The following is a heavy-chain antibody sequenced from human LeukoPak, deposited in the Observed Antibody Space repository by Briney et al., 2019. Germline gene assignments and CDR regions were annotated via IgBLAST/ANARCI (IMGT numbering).Heavy chain of an antibody. Sequence: SETLSLTCAVYGGSFSGYYWSWIRQPPGKGLEWTGEINHSGSTNYNPSLKSRVTISVDTSKNQFSLKLSSVTAADTAVYHCARGYSGYDPLDYWGQGTLVTVSS. D-gene: IGHD5-12*01. CDR2: INHSGST. CDR3: ARGYSGYDPLDY. CDR1: GGSFSGYY. J-gene: IGHJ4*02. V-gene: IGHV4-34*01.